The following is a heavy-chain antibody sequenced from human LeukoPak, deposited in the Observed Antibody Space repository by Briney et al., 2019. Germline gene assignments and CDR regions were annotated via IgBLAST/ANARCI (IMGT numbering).Heavy chain of an antibody. CDR1: GFTFSSYR. J-gene: IGHJ6*03. V-gene: IGHV3-7*01. Sequence: GGCLRLSCAASGFTFSSYRMSWVRQAPGKGLEWVANIKQDRSEEHYVDSVKGRFTISRDNAKNSLYLQMNSLRAEDTAVYYCATERAGERPRPLLSYYYMDVWGKGTTVTISS. D-gene: IGHD3-16*01. CDR3: ATERAGERPRPLLSYYYMDV. CDR2: IKQDRSEE.